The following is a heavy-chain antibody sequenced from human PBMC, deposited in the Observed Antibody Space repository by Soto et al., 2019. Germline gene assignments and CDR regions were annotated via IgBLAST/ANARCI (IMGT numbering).Heavy chain of an antibody. CDR1: GGSISSAGYY. CDR3: ARGTYSSSSNWFDS. J-gene: IGHJ5*01. D-gene: IGHD6-6*01. V-gene: IGHV4-31*03. CDR2: IYNSGST. Sequence: PSETLSLTCTVSGGSISSAGYYWSWIRQHPGKGPEWIGHIYNSGSTYCTPSLLSRVTILVDTSKNQFSLKLSSVTAADTAVYYCARGTYSSSSNWFDSRGQGTLVTVSS.